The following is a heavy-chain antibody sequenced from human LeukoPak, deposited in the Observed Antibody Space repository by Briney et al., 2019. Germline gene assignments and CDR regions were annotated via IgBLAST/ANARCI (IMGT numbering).Heavy chain of an antibody. V-gene: IGHV3-7*01. D-gene: IGHD1-26*01. J-gene: IGHJ4*02. CDR3: ARDRLIVGAQPRPGYFDY. Sequence: SGGSLRLSCAASGFTFTTYWLGWVRQPPGKGLEWVANIKQDGTEKYYVDSVKGRFTISRDNAKNSLYLQMNSLRAEDTAVYYCARDRLIVGAQPRPGYFDYWGQGTLVTVSS. CDR2: IKQDGTEK. CDR1: GFTFTTYW.